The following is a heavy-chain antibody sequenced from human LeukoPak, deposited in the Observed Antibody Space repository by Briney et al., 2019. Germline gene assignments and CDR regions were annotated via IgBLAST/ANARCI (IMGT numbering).Heavy chain of an antibody. D-gene: IGHD6-6*01. V-gene: IGHV1-2*02. CDR1: GDTFTGYY. Sequence: GASVKVSCKASGDTFTGYYMHWVRHAPGQRLEWMGWINPNSGGTNYAQTFQGRVTMTRDTSISTAYMELSRLRSDDTAVYYCAREFQLEYSSSPSYYYYYMDVWGKGTTVTVSS. CDR2: INPNSGGT. J-gene: IGHJ6*03. CDR3: AREFQLEYSSSPSYYYYYMDV.